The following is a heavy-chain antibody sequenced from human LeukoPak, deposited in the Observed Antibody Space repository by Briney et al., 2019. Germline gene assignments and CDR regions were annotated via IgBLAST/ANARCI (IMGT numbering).Heavy chain of an antibody. CDR2: INPNSGGT. CDR1: GYTFTGYY. CDR3: ARARDYYGSGSYYNDFDY. J-gene: IGHJ4*02. V-gene: IGHV1-2*02. Sequence: GASVKVSCKASGYTFTGYYMHWVRQAPGQGLEWMGWINPNSGGTNYAQKFQGKVTMTRDTSISTAYMEPSSLRSDDTAVYYCARARDYYGSGSYYNDFDYWGQGTLVTVSS. D-gene: IGHD3-10*01.